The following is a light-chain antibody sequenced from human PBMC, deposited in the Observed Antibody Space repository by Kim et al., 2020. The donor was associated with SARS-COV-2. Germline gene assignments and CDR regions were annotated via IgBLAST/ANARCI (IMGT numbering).Light chain of an antibody. CDR3: QQYDSSPYT. V-gene: IGKV3-20*01. CDR2: EAF. CDR1: QSVRSSL. Sequence: EIVLTQSPGTLSLSPGERATLSCRASQSVRSSLLAWYQQKPGQAPRLLIYEAFKRVAGIPDRFSGSGSGTDFTLTISRPEPEDFAMYYCQQYDSSPYTFGQGTKLEI. J-gene: IGKJ2*01.